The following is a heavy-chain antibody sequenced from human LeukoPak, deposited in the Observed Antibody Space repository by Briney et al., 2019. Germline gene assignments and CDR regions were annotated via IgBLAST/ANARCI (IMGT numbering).Heavy chain of an antibody. D-gene: IGHD3-22*01. CDR1: GGTFSSYA. J-gene: IGHJ4*02. CDR3: ARDFYYDSSGYNYFDY. CDR2: IIPIFGTA. V-gene: IGHV1-69*13. Sequence: SVKVSCKASGGTFSSYAISWVRRAPGQGLEWMGGIIPIFGTANYAQKFQGRVTITADESTSTAYMELSSLRSEDTAVYYCARDFYYDSSGYNYFDYWGQGTLVTVSS.